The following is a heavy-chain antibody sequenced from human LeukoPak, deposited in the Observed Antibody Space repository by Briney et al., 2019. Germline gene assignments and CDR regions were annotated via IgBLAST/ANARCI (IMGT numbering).Heavy chain of an antibody. J-gene: IGHJ5*02. CDR2: ISAYNGNT. D-gene: IGHD3-16*01. V-gene: IGHV1-18*04. Sequence: ASVKVSCKASGYTFTSYGISWVRQAPRQGLEWMGWISAYNGNTNYAQKLQGRVTMTTDTSTSTAYMELRSLRSDDTAVYYCALHVLLFGWRNWFDPWGQGTLVTVSS. CDR3: ALHVLLFGWRNWFDP. CDR1: GYTFTSYG.